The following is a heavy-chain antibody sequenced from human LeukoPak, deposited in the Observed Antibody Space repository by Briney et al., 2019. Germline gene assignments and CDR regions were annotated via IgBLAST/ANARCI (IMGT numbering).Heavy chain of an antibody. CDR3: ASRYCSGGSCLVY. Sequence: PGGSLRLSCAASGFTFSSYSMNWVRQAPGKGLEWVSSISSSSSYIYYADSVKGRFTISRDNAKNSLYLQMNSLRAEDTAVYYCASRYCSGGSCLVYWGQGTLVTVSS. CDR2: ISSSSSYI. V-gene: IGHV3-21*01. CDR1: GFTFSSYS. D-gene: IGHD2-15*01. J-gene: IGHJ4*02.